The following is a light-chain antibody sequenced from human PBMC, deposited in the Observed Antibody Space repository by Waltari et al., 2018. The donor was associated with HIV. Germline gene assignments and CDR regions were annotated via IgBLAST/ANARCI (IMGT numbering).Light chain of an antibody. CDR2: GAS. J-gene: IGKJ1*01. CDR1: QNVFSD. V-gene: IGKV3-15*01. Sequence: ETVMTQSPGTLSVSPGGRATLSCRASQNVFSDLAWYHQKPVQAPRLLIFGASKRASGVPARFSGSGSGTEFTLTITSLQSEDYGLYHCQQYKTWPLTFGQGTRVEI. CDR3: QQYKTWPLT.